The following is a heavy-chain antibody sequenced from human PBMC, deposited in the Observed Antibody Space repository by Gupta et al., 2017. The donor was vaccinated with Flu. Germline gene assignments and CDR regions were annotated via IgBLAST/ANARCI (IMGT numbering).Heavy chain of an antibody. CDR2: VNTYNGDT. V-gene: IGHV1-18*01. CDR3: ARDRLRGIEIPYNWFEP. D-gene: IGHD3-10*01. J-gene: IGHJ5*02. Sequence: PGQGLEWLGWVNTYNGDTHYAQKVQGRVAMTTDTSTNTVYMELRSLRPDDTAVYYCARDRLRGIEIPYNWFEPWGQGSLVTVSS.